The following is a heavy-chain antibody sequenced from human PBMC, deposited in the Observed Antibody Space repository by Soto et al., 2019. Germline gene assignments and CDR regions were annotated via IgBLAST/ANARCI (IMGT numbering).Heavy chain of an antibody. Sequence: EVQLLESGGGLVQPGGSLRLSCAASGFTFSNHVMSWVRQAPGKGLEWVSGISVTGGSTFHGDSVKGRFTISRDNSKNTLYLQMNSVRAEDTSVYYCANQAGYSGYDPFDYWGQGTLVTVSS. CDR2: ISVTGGST. CDR3: ANQAGYSGYDPFDY. D-gene: IGHD5-12*01. J-gene: IGHJ4*02. V-gene: IGHV3-23*01. CDR1: GFTFSNHV.